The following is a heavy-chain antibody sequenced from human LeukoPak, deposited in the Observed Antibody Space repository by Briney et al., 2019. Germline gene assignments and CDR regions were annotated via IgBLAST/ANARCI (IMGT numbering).Heavy chain of an antibody. CDR3: AREANTAFDY. CDR2: INYDGTST. Sequence: TGGSLRLSCAASGFTFSSYEMNWVRQAPGKGLVWVSRINYDGTSTTYADSVKGRFTVSRDNGKKTVSLQINSLRPDDTAVYYCAREANTAFDYWGQGTLVTVSS. CDR1: GFTFSSYE. J-gene: IGHJ4*02. D-gene: IGHD2/OR15-2a*01. V-gene: IGHV3-74*01.